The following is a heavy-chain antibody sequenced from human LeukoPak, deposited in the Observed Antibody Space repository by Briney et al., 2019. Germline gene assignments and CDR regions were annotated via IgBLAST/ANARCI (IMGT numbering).Heavy chain of an antibody. V-gene: IGHV4-4*07. Sequence: SETLSPTGTVSGGSVSSYFWSWIRQPAGKGLEWIGRIYTSGSTNYNPSLKSRVTVSVDTSRNQFSLRLTSVTAADTAVYYCARSAPDLAQFSYYGMDVWGQGTTVTVSS. D-gene: IGHD3-3*02. J-gene: IGHJ6*02. CDR3: ARSAPDLAQFSYYGMDV. CDR2: IYTSGST. CDR1: GGSVSSYF.